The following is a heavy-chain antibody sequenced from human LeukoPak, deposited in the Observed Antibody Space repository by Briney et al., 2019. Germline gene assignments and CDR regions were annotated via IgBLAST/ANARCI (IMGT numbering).Heavy chain of an antibody. CDR3: ARHQAAAGVDY. V-gene: IGHV4-39*01. CDR2: IYYSGST. Sequence: PSETLSLTCTVSGGSISSSSYYWGWIRQPPGKGLEWIGSIYYSGSTYYNPSLKSRVTISVDTSKNQFSLKLSSVTAADTAVYYCARHQAAAGVDYWGQGTMVTDSS. CDR1: GGSISSSSYY. J-gene: IGHJ4*02. D-gene: IGHD6-13*01.